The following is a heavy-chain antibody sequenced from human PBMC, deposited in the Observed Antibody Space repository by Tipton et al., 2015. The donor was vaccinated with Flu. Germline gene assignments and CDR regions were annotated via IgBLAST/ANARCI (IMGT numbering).Heavy chain of an antibody. D-gene: IGHD5-18*01. V-gene: IGHV3-74*02. Sequence: QLVQSGGGLIQRGGSLRLSCAASGFTFSSYWMHWVRQAPGKGLVWVSRINSDGSTTTYADSVKGRFTISRDNAKNTLYLQMNTLRAEDTAVYYCARGVGTAMVTALSRWGQGTLVTVSS. CDR2: INSDGSTT. CDR1: GFTFSSYW. CDR3: ARGVGTAMVTALSR. J-gene: IGHJ4*02.